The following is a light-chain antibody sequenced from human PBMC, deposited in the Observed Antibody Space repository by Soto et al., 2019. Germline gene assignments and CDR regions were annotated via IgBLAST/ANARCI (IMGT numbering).Light chain of an antibody. Sequence: EIVLTQSPGTLSLSPGERATLSCRASQSFSSSYLAWYQQKPGQAPRLLIYETSGRATGIPDRFSGSGSQTDFTLTISRLEPEDFAVYYCQQYGTSPRTLGQGTKVDIK. CDR3: QQYGTSPRT. J-gene: IGKJ1*01. V-gene: IGKV3-20*01. CDR2: ETS. CDR1: QSFSSSY.